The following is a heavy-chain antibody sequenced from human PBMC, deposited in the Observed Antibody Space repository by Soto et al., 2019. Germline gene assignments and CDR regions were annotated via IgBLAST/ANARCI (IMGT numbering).Heavy chain of an antibody. J-gene: IGHJ4*02. CDR3: ARVGGSFYGSWDY. V-gene: IGHV3-30-3*01. Sequence: PGGSLRLSCAASRFTFSSYVMHWVRQAPGKGLEWVAFTTYEETTKVYADSMKGRFTISRDNSKNTLYLHMNSLRSEDTAVYYCARVGGSFYGSWDYWGQGTLVTVSS. D-gene: IGHD1-26*01. CDR1: RFTFSSYV. CDR2: TTYEETTK.